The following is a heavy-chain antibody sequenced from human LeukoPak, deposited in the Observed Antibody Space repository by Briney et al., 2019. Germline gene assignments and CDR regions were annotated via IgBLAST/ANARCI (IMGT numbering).Heavy chain of an antibody. J-gene: IGHJ4*02. D-gene: IGHD5-18*01. CDR1: GFTFSTYG. Sequence: GGSLRLSCAASGFTFSTYGMHWVRQAPGKGLEWVAFIRYDGSNTYYADSVKGRFTISRDNSKNTLYLQMNSLGAEDTALYYCAKDLGWRLWLPGYFDYWGQGTLVTVSS. CDR2: IRYDGSNT. V-gene: IGHV3-30*02. CDR3: AKDLGWRLWLPGYFDY.